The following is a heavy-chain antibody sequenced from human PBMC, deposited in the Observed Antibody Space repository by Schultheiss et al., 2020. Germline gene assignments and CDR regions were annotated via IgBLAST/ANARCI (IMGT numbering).Heavy chain of an antibody. J-gene: IGHJ4*02. V-gene: IGHV4-31*03. CDR1: GGSISSGGYY. D-gene: IGHD3-10*01. Sequence: TLSLTCTVSGGSISSGGYYWSWIRQHPGKGLEWIGYIYYSGSTYYNPSLKSRVTISVDTSKNQFSLKLSSVTAADTAVYYCARGDFGPRTPFDYWGQGTLVTVAS. CDR2: IYYSGST. CDR3: ARGDFGPRTPFDY.